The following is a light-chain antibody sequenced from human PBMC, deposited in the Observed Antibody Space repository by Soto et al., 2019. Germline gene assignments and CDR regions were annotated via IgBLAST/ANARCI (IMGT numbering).Light chain of an antibody. CDR2: AAS. CDR1: QGISSW. Sequence: DIQMTQSPSSVSASVGDRVTITCRASQGISSWLAWYQQKPGKAPKHLIYAASSVQIGVPTRFSGSGSGTDLTLTISSLQLEDFATYYCQHANSSPPFTFGPGTKVDIK. V-gene: IGKV1-12*01. CDR3: QHANSSPPFT. J-gene: IGKJ3*01.